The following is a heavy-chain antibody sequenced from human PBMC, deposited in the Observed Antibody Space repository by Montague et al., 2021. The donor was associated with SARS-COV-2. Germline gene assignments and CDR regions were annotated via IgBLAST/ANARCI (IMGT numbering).Heavy chain of an antibody. CDR2: FYYNVST. Sequence: SETLSLTCTIPGWSITGDDRNCTRLHPSNGLKWNGYFYYNVSTNYNPSFYSRASMSVYTSKNQFSLKLRSATAADTAVYYCARDDYGEYAAFWGRGTLVTVSS. D-gene: IGHD4-17*01. V-gene: IGHV4-59*13. CDR1: GWSITGDD. CDR3: ARDDYGEYAAF. J-gene: IGHJ4*02.